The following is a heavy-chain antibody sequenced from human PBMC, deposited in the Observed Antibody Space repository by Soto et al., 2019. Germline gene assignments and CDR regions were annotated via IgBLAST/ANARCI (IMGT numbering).Heavy chain of an antibody. J-gene: IGHJ4*02. CDR1: GFTFSSYA. V-gene: IGHV3-23*01. D-gene: IGHD3-10*01. CDR3: AKDLDHYYGSGSYYFGPGSFDY. CDR2: ISGSGGST. Sequence: EVQLLESGGGLVQPGGSLRLSCAASGFTFSSYAMSWVRQAPGKGLKWVSAISGSGGSTYYADSVKGRFTISRDNSKNTLYLRMNSVRAEDTDVYYCAKDLDHYYGSGSYYFGPGSFDYWGQGTLVTVSS.